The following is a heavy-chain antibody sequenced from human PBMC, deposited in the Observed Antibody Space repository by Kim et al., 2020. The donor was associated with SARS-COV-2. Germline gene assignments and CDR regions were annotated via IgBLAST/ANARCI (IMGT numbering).Heavy chain of an antibody. CDR3: ARAPDPLYKWNDMVY. Sequence: ASVKVSCKASGYTFTSYAMNWVRQAPGQGLEWMGWINTNTGNPTYAQGFTGRFVFSLDTSVSTAYLQISSLKAEDTAVYYCARAPDPLYKWNDMVYWGQGTLFTVSS. D-gene: IGHD1-1*01. V-gene: IGHV7-4-1*02. CDR1: GYTFTSYA. CDR2: INTNTGNP. J-gene: IGHJ4*02.